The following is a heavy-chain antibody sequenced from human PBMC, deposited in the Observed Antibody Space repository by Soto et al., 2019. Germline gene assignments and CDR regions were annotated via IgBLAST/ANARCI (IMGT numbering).Heavy chain of an antibody. CDR1: GFTFSSYA. CDR2: ISYDGSNK. Sequence: QVQLVESGGGVVQPGRSLRLSCAASGFTFSSYAMHWVRQAPGKGLEWVAVISYDGSNKYYADSVKGRFTISRDNSKNTLYRQLNRLRGEDTAVYYCARVSCSGGSCYSEEYYYYYYGMDVWGQGTTVTVSS. CDR3: ARVSCSGGSCYSEEYYYYYYGMDV. D-gene: IGHD2-15*01. J-gene: IGHJ6*02. V-gene: IGHV3-30-3*01.